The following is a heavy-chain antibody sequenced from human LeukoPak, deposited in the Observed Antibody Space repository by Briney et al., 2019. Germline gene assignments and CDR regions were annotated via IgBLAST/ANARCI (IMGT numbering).Heavy chain of an antibody. CDR2: IWYDGSNK. CDR1: GFTFSSYG. V-gene: IGHV3-33*01. J-gene: IGHJ3*02. Sequence: GGSLRLSCAASGFTFSSYGMHRVRQAPGKGLGWVAVIWYDGSNKYYADSVKGRFTISRDNSKNTLYLQMNSLRAEDTAVYYCARETYYYDSSTPASRSFDIWGQGTMVTVSS. CDR3: ARETYYYDSSTPASRSFDI. D-gene: IGHD3-22*01.